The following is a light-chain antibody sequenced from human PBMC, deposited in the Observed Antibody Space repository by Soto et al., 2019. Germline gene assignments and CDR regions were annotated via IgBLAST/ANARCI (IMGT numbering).Light chain of an antibody. V-gene: IGLV1-44*01. CDR2: SND. CDR3: ATWDDSFNGWV. CDR1: SSNIGRNA. Sequence: QSVLTQPPSASGTPGQRVTISCSGSSSNIGRNAVTWYQQLPGTAPKVFVYSNDQRPSAVPDRFSGSKSGTSASLAISGLQSEDEADYYCATWDDSFNGWVFCGGTKLTVL. J-gene: IGLJ3*02.